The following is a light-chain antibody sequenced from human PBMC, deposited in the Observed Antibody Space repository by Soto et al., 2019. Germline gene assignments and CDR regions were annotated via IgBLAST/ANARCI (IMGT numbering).Light chain of an antibody. V-gene: IGKV1-5*03. CDR1: QSISTW. CDR3: QRYNDYQYV. CDR2: TAI. J-gene: IGKJ2*01. Sequence: DIQMTQSPSTLSASVGDRVTITCRASQSISTWLAWYQQKPGKAPKLLIHTAINLQSGVPSRFSGSGSGTEFSLTISSLQPDDFATYYCQRYNDYQYVFGQGTKLEMK.